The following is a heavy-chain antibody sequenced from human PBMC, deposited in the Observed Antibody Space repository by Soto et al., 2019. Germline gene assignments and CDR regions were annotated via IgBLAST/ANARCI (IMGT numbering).Heavy chain of an antibody. Sequence: QVQLQESGPGLVKPSQTLSLTCTVSGGSISSGGYYWSWIRQHPGKGLEWIGYIYYSGSTYYNPSLKSRVTISVDTSKNQFSLKLSAVTAADTAVYYCAVGKGRFLEFANHWFDPWGQGTLVTVSS. CDR1: GGSISSGGYY. CDR2: IYYSGST. J-gene: IGHJ5*02. V-gene: IGHV4-31*03. CDR3: AVGKGRFLEFANHWFDP. D-gene: IGHD3-3*01.